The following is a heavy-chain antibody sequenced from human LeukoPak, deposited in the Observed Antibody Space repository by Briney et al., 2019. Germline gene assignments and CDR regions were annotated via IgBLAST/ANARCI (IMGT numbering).Heavy chain of an antibody. D-gene: IGHD2/OR15-2a*01. J-gene: IGHJ4*02. Sequence: GGSLRLSCVASGFNFNNNWMAWVCQAPGKGPELVAHINHDGRHTGYVDSVKGRFTISRDNAKSSLYLQLNSLRAEDTAMYYCAKYLSRAFDCWGQGSLITVSS. CDR1: GFNFNNNW. V-gene: IGHV3-7*01. CDR3: AKYLSRAFDC. CDR2: INHDGRHT.